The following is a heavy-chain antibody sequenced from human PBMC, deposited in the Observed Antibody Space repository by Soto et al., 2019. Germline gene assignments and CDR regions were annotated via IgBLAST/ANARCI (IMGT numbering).Heavy chain of an antibody. J-gene: IGHJ3*02. CDR1: GFTFSSYW. CDR2: IKQDGSEK. Sequence: GGSLRLSCAASGFTFSSYWMSWVRQAPGKGLEWVANIKQDGSEKYYVDSVKGRFTISRDNAKNSLYLQMNSLRAEDTAVYHCARDPRNYDILTGYDIWGQGTMVTVSS. V-gene: IGHV3-7*01. D-gene: IGHD3-9*01. CDR3: ARDPRNYDILTGYDI.